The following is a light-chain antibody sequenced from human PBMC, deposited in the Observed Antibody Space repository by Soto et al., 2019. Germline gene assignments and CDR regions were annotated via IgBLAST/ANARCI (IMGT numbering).Light chain of an antibody. V-gene: IGLV2-14*01. Sequence: QSVLTQPASVSGSPGQSITISCTGTSSDVGGYNYVSWYQQHPGKASKLMIYDVSNRPSGVSNRFSGSKSGNTASLTISGLQAEDEADYYCSSYTSGSTWVFGGGTKLTVL. CDR2: DVS. J-gene: IGLJ3*02. CDR3: SSYTSGSTWV. CDR1: SSDVGGYNY.